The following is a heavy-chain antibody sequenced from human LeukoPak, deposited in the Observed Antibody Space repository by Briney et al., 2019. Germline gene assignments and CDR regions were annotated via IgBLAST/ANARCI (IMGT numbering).Heavy chain of an antibody. J-gene: IGHJ4*02. Sequence: SETLSLTCTVSGGSISSYYWSWIRQPPGKGLEWIGYIYYSGSTNYNPSLKSRVTISVDTSKNQFSLKLSSVTAADTAVYYCARAFKGSGSYSYYFDYWGQGTLVTVSS. CDR2: IYYSGST. V-gene: IGHV4-59*01. CDR3: ARAFKGSGSYSYYFDY. CDR1: GGSISSYY. D-gene: IGHD3-10*01.